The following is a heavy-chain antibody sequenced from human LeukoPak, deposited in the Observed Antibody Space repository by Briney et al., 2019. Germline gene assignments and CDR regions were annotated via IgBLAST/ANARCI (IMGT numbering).Heavy chain of an antibody. CDR2: IIPIFGTA. V-gene: IGHV1-69*01. CDR3: SREVSPQKLRYSGGGWFDP. J-gene: IGHJ5*02. D-gene: IGHD3-9*01. CDR1: GGTCSSYA. Sequence: ASVKVSCKASGGTCSSYAISWVRQAPGQGLEWMGGIIPIFGTANYAQKFQGRVTITADESTSTAYMELSSLRSEDTAVYYCSREVSPQKLRYSGGGWFDPWGQGTLVTVSS.